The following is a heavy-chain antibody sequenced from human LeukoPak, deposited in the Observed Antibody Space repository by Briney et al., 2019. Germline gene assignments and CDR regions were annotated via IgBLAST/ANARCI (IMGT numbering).Heavy chain of an antibody. CDR2: ISGSGGST. V-gene: IGHV3-23*01. D-gene: IGHD3-10*01. J-gene: IGHJ4*02. CDR3: AKSSGANPRGSGLGDY. Sequence: GGSLRLSCAASGFTFSSYAMSWVRQAPGKGLEWVSAISGSGGSTYYADYVKGRFTISRDNSKNTLYLQMNSLRAEDTAVYYCAKSSGANPRGSGLGDYWGQGTLGTVS. CDR1: GFTFSSYA.